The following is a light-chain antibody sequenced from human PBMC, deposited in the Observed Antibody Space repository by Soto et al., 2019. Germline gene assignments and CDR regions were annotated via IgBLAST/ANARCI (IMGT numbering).Light chain of an antibody. J-gene: IGKJ1*01. V-gene: IGKV1-5*01. Sequence: DIQMTQSPSTLSASVGDRVTFTCRASQSVSIWLAWYQQKPGKAPKLLISGASTLERGVPSRFIGSGSGTEFTLTISSLQPDDFATYYCQQYKNYLTFGQGTKVEIK. CDR1: QSVSIW. CDR2: GAS. CDR3: QQYKNYLT.